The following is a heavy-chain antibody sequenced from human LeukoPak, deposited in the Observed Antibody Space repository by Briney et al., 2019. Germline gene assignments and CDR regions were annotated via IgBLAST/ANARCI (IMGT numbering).Heavy chain of an antibody. V-gene: IGHV3-23*01. CDR2: LSGSGIST. CDR1: GFTFSSYA. J-gene: IGHJ3*02. D-gene: IGHD4-17*01. CDR3: AKRRSTVTSAWDAFDI. Sequence: GGSLRLSCAASGFTFSSYAMTWVRQAPGRGLQWVSALSGSGISTYYADSVRGGFTISRDSYKHTLYLQMNSLRTDDTAVYYCAKRRSTVTSAWDAFDIWGEGTMVTVSS.